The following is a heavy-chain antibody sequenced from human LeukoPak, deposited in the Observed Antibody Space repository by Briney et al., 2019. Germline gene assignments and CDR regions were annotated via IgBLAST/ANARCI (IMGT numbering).Heavy chain of an antibody. D-gene: IGHD6-19*01. CDR2: IYYSGSTN. CDR3: VRVGSGWNGGS. CDR1: GGSVSSGSYY. J-gene: IGHJ4*02. V-gene: IGHV4-61*01. Sequence: SETLSLTCTVSGGSVSSGSYYWSWMRQPPGKGLEWIGYIYYSGSTNNYNPSLKSRVTISVDTSKNQFSLKLNSVTAADTAVYYCVRVGSGWNGGSWGQGTLVTVSS.